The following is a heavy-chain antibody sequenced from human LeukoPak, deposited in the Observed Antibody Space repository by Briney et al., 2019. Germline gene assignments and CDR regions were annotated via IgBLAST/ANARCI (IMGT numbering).Heavy chain of an antibody. V-gene: IGHV1-8*01. J-gene: IGHJ6*02. Sequence: ASVKVSCKASGYTFTSYDINWVRQATGQGLEWMGWMNPNSGNTGYAQKFQGRVTMTRNTSISTAYMELSSLRSEDTAVYYCARGRIAAADTTLYYYGMGVWGQGTTVTVSS. CDR1: GYTFTSYD. CDR2: MNPNSGNT. CDR3: ARGRIAAADTTLYYYGMGV. D-gene: IGHD6-13*01.